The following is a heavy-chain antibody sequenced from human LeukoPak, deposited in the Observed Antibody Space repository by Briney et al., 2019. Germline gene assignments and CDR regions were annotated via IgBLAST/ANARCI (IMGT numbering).Heavy chain of an antibody. J-gene: IGHJ4*02. CDR2: IVVGGGNT. V-gene: IGHV1-58*02. CDR1: GFTFTSSA. CDR3: AAHHGGGYNTSDY. D-gene: IGHD5-24*01. Sequence: GTSVKVSCKASGFTFTSSAMQWVRQARGQRLEWIGWIVVGGGNTNYAQKFQERVTITRDMSTSTAYMELSSLRSEDTAVYYCAAHHGGGYNTSDYWGQGTLVTVSS.